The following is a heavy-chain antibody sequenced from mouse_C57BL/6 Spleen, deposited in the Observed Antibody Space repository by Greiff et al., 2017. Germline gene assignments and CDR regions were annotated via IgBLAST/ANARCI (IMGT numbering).Heavy chain of an antibody. CDR3: ARSPTYYGSSSYFDY. J-gene: IGHJ2*01. CDR1: GYAFSSSW. Sequence: QVQLQQSGPELVKPGASVKISCKASGYAFSSSWMNWVKQRPGKGLEWIGRIYPGDGDTNYNGKFKGKATRTADKSSSTAYMQLSSLTSEDSAVYFCARSPTYYGSSSYFDYWGQGTTLTVSS. D-gene: IGHD1-1*01. V-gene: IGHV1-82*01. CDR2: IYPGDGDT.